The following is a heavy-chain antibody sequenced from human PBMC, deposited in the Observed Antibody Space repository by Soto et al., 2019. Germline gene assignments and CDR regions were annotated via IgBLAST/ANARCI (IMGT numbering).Heavy chain of an antibody. J-gene: IGHJ4*02. CDR3: ARDAGNGTARRFGY. CDR1: GGTFSSYA. D-gene: IGHD2-8*01. V-gene: IGHV1-69*18. Sequence: QVQLVQSGAEVKKPGSSVKVSCKASGGTFSSYATSWVRQAPGQALEWMGRIIPIFGTANYAQKFQGSVTITADESTSTAYMELSSLRSEETAVYYCARDAGNGTARRFGYWGQGTLVTVSS. CDR2: IIPIFGTA.